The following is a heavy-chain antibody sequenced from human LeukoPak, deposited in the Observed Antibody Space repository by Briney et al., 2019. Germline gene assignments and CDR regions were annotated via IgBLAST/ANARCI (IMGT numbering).Heavy chain of an antibody. J-gene: IGHJ3*02. CDR3: ARYRDSSGYYDAFDI. V-gene: IGHV4-59*01. D-gene: IGHD3-22*01. Sequence: SETLSLTCTVSGGSISSYYWSWIRQPPGKGLEWIGYIYYSGSTNYNPSLTSRVTISVDTSKNQFSLKLSSVTAADTAVYYCARYRDSSGYYDAFDIWGKGTMVTVSS. CDR1: GGSISSYY. CDR2: IYYSGST.